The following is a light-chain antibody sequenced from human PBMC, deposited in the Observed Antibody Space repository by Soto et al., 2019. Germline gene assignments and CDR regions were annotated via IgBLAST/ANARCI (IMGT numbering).Light chain of an antibody. J-gene: IGLJ2*01. V-gene: IGLV2-14*03. Sequence: QSALTQPASVSGSPGQSITISCTGTSSDVGGYNFVSWYQQHPGKAPKLMIYDVTNRPSRVSNPFSGSKACNTASLTISGFQGEGEGEYYCSSYTNRNTLVFGGGTKLTVL. CDR2: DVT. CDR3: SSYTNRNTLV. CDR1: SSDVGGYNF.